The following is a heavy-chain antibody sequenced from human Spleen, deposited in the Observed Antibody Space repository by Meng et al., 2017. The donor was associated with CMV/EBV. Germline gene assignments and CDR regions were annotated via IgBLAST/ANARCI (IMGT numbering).Heavy chain of an antibody. D-gene: IGHD5-18*01. CDR2: INPDNGDT. Sequence: QLQLVQSGAEVKRPGASLKVSCEASGYAFSGYYRHWIRQAPGQGLEWMGRINPDNGDTKESQQFQGRVTMTRDTSIRTAYMELTRLKSGDTAVYYCARSGGTYGYSFDTWGQGTLVTVSS. CDR3: ARSGGTYGYSFDT. V-gene: IGHV1-2*06. CDR1: GYAFSGYY. J-gene: IGHJ4*02.